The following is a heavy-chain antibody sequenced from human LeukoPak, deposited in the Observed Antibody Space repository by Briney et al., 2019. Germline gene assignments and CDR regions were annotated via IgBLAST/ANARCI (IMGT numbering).Heavy chain of an antibody. CDR1: GYTFTSYY. CDR3: ARDSGDSSGYSSQMFGY. Sequence: ASVKVSCKASGYTFTSYYMHWVRQAPGQGLEWMGKINPSGDTTSYAQKFQGRVTMTTDTSTSTVYMELSRLRSDDTAVYYCARDSGDSSGYSSQMFGYWGQGTLVTVSS. CDR2: INPSGDTT. D-gene: IGHD3-22*01. J-gene: IGHJ4*02. V-gene: IGHV1-46*01.